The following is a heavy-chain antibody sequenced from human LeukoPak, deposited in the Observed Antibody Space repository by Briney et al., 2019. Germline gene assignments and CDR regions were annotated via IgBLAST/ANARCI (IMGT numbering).Heavy chain of an antibody. J-gene: IGHJ3*02. Sequence: ASVKVSCKVSGYTLTELCMHWVRQAPGKGIEWMGGFDPYDVDTIYAQNFQGRVTMTEDTSTDTAYMELSSLRSDDTAVYYCATAVDNWNRLKAAFDIWGQGTMVTVSS. CDR1: GYTLTELC. CDR2: FDPYDVDT. CDR3: ATAVDNWNRLKAAFDI. D-gene: IGHD1-20*01. V-gene: IGHV1-24*01.